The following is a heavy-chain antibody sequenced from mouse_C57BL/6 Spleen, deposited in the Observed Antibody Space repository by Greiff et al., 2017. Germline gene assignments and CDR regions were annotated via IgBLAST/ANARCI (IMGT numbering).Heavy chain of an antibody. J-gene: IGHJ3*01. CDR2: IHPSDSDT. CDR3: AMGDYDGTAWFAY. CDR1: GYTFTSYW. Sequence: QVQLQQPGAELVKPGASVKVSCKASGYTFTSYWMHWVKQRPGQGLEWIGRIHPSDSDTNYNQKFKGKATLTVDKSSSTAYMQLRSLTSEDSAVYYWAMGDYDGTAWFAYWGQGTLVTVSA. D-gene: IGHD2-4*01. V-gene: IGHV1-74*01.